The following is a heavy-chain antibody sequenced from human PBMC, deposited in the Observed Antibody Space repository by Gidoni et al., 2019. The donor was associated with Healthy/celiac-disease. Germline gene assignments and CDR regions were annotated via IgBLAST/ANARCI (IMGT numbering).Heavy chain of an antibody. D-gene: IGHD2-2*02. CDR3: ARGPAAIGYYYYGMDV. CDR2: ISSSSSYI. CDR1: GFTFSSYS. V-gene: IGHV3-21*01. Sequence: GFTFSSYSMNWVRQAPGKGLEWVSSISSSSSYIYYADSVKGRFTISRDNAKNSLYLQMNSLRAEDTAVYYCARGPAAIGYYYYGMDVWSQGTTVTVSS. J-gene: IGHJ6*02.